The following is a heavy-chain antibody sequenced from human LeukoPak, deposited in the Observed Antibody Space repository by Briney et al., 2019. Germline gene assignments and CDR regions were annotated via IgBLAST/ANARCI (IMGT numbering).Heavy chain of an antibody. J-gene: IGHJ4*02. D-gene: IGHD5-12*01. V-gene: IGHV1-2*02. CDR2: INPNSGGT. Sequence: ASVKVSCKASGYTFTGYYMHWVRQAPGQGLEWMGWINPNSGGTNYAQKFQGRVTMTRDTSISAAYMELSRLRSDDTAVYYCARDRAVATIGGVDYWGQGTLVTVSS. CDR3: ARDRAVATIGGVDY. CDR1: GYTFTGYY.